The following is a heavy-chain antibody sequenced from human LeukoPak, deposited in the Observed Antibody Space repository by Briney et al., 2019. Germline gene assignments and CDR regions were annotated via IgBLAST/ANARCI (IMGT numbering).Heavy chain of an antibody. CDR1: GFIFDDFG. D-gene: IGHD3-10*02. CDR3: AELGITMIGGV. CDR2: IKWNGAVT. J-gene: IGHJ6*04. Sequence: PGGSLRLSCVASGFIFDDFGMTWVRHVPGKGLEWVSSIKWNGAVTAFRDSVKGRFTISRDNAKNSLYLQMNSLRAEDTAVYYCAELGITMIGGVWGKGTTVTISS. V-gene: IGHV3-20*04.